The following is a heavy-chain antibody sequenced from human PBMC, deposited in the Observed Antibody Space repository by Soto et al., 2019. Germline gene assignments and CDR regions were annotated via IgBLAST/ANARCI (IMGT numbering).Heavy chain of an antibody. CDR3: ARLRDGYNNDAFDI. CDR1: GGSISSYY. V-gene: IGHV4-59*01. J-gene: IGHJ3*02. CDR2: IYYSGST. D-gene: IGHD5-12*01. Sequence: LSLTCTVSGGSISSYYWSWIRQPPGKGLEWIGYIYYSGSTNYNPSLKSRVTISVDTSRNQFSLKLSSVTAADTAVYYCARLRDGYNNDAFDIWGQGTIVTV.